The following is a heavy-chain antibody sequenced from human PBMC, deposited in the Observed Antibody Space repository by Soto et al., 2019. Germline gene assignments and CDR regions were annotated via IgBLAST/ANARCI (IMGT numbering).Heavy chain of an antibody. Sequence: TLSLTCAVSCVSISGGGNSWNWIRQPTGMGLEWMGYVHHTGSTYYTPSLKSRVTISLDRSKNQFSLKLTSVTAADTAVYYCPRTDVYTSQGAHFDSWGQGALVTV. D-gene: IGHD1-20*01. CDR1: CVSISGGGNS. CDR3: PRTDVYTSQGAHFDS. J-gene: IGHJ4*02. CDR2: VHHTGST. V-gene: IGHV4-30-2*01.